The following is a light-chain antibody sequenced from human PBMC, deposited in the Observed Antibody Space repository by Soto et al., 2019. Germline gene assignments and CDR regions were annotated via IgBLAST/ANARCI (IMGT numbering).Light chain of an antibody. CDR3: QQYYSYPWT. CDR2: KAS. J-gene: IGKJ1*01. Sequence: DIQMTQSPSTLSASVGDRVIITCRASQNVGKYLAWYQQRPGKAPKSLISKASSLESGASSRFSGSGSGTEFTLTISSLQPEDFGTYYCQQYYSYPWTFGRGTKV. V-gene: IGKV1-5*03. CDR1: QNVGKY.